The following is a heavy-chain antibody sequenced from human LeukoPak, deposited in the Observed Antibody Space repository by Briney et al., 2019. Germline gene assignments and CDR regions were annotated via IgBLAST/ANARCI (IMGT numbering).Heavy chain of an antibody. V-gene: IGHV3-33*06. CDR3: AKDNGGYSYGSDY. J-gene: IGHJ4*02. Sequence: PGSSLRLSCAASGFTFSSYGMHWVRQAPGKGLEWVAVIRYEGTNKYYADSVKGRFTISRDNSKNTLYLQMNSLRAEDTAVYYCAKDNGGYSYGSDYWGQGTLVTASS. D-gene: IGHD5-18*01. CDR2: IRYEGTNK. CDR1: GFTFSSYG.